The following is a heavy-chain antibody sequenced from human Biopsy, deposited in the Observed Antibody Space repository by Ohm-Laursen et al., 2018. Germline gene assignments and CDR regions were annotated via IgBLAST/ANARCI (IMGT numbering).Heavy chain of an antibody. D-gene: IGHD2-15*01. CDR1: GYSFISNG. CDR2: ISPYNGNT. CDR3: AREAIGYQLPCDD. J-gene: IGHJ4*02. Sequence: SSVKVSCKASGYSFISNGIGWVRQAPGQGLEWMGWISPYNGNTYSAQNFQGRITMTTDTSTSTAYMELRSLRSEDTAMFYCAREAIGYQLPCDDWGQGTLVTVSS. V-gene: IGHV1-18*01.